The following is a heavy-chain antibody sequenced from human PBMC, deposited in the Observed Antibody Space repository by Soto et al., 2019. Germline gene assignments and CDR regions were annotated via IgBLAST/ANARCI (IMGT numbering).Heavy chain of an antibody. CDR3: ARPRGPGAIYNWFDP. CDR2: INHRGST. Sequence: QVQLQQWGAGLLKPSETLSLTCAVYGGSFSDYYWTWIRQPPGKGLEWIGEINHRGSTNYNPSLKSRVTILIDTPKNQFSLKLSCVTAADTAVYFCARPRGPGAIYNWFDPWGQGTLVTVSS. V-gene: IGHV4-34*01. J-gene: IGHJ5*02. D-gene: IGHD2-21*01. CDR1: GGSFSDYY.